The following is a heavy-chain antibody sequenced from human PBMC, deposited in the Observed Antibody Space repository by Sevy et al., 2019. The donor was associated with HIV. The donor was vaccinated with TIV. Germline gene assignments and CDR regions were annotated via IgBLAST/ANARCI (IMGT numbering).Heavy chain of an antibody. D-gene: IGHD6-13*01. Sequence: GGSLRLSCAASGFTFSSYWIHWVRQVPGKGLVWVSRISNDGGSTGYANSVKGRFTISRDNAKNTVYLQMNSLRAEDTAVYYCARELYSSIWTFHSSQDPFDIWGQGTMVTVSS. CDR1: GFTFSSYW. CDR2: ISNDGGST. J-gene: IGHJ3*02. V-gene: IGHV3-74*01. CDR3: ARELYSSIWTFHSSQDPFDI.